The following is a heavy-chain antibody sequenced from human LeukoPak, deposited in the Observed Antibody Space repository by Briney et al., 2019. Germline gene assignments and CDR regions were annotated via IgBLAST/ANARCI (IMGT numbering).Heavy chain of an antibody. D-gene: IGHD3-10*01. CDR2: INPNSGGT. V-gene: IGHV1-2*02. J-gene: IGHJ4*02. CDR1: AYSFIAYY. CDR3: ARAYGSGSSYHPDY. Sequence: ASVKVSCKASAYSFIAYYIRWVRQAPGQGLEWMGWINPNSGGTNSSQKFQDRVTLTRDTSISTAYMELGSLRSDDTAIYYCARAYGSGSSYHPDYWGQGTLVTVSS.